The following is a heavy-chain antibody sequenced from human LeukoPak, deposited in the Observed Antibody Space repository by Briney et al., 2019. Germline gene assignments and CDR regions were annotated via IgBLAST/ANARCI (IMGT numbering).Heavy chain of an antibody. J-gene: IGHJ4*02. V-gene: IGHV4-39*01. D-gene: IGHD5/OR15-5a*01. Sequence: KPSETLSLTCTVSGGSISSSSYYWGWIRQPPGKGLEWIGSIYYSGITHYSPSLKSRVTISVDTSKNQFSLKLSSVTATDTALYYCARRVYGTSQYYWGQGTLVTVSS. CDR1: GGSISSSSYY. CDR2: IYYSGIT. CDR3: ARRVYGTSQYY.